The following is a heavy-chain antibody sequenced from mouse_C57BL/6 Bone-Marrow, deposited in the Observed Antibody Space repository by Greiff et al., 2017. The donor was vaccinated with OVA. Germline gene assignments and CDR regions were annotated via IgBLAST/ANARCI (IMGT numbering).Heavy chain of an antibody. CDR2: ISDGGSYT. CDR1: GFTFSSYA. CDR3: ARVYYYGSFDY. V-gene: IGHV5-4*03. J-gene: IGHJ2*01. D-gene: IGHD1-1*01. Sequence: EVKLVESGGGLVKPGGSLKLSCAASGFTFSSYAMSWVRQTTEKRLEWVATISDGGSYTYYPDNVKGRFTISRDNAKNNLYLQMSHLKSEDTAMYYCARVYYYGSFDYWGQGTTLTVSS.